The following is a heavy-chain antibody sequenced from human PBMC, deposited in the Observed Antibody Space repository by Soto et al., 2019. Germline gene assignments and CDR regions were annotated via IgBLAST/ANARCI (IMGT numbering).Heavy chain of an antibody. V-gene: IGHV3-23*01. D-gene: IGHD3-22*01. Sequence: PGGSLRLSCAGSGFPFSDYALTWVRQAPGKGLQWVSHISGSGGKTYYADSVKGRFIISRDNSKNSLFLQMNGLRAEDTAVYYCAKGMNYDTSGYYYIGRDYRDSWGQGTLVTVSS. CDR2: ISGSGGKT. CDR3: AKGMNYDTSGYYYIGRDYRDS. CDR1: GFPFSDYA. J-gene: IGHJ4*02.